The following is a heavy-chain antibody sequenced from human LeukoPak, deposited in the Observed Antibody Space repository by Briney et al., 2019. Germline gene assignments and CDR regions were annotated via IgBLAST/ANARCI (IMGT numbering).Heavy chain of an antibody. Sequence: SETLSLTCTVSGASISSYYWSWIRQPPGKGLEWIGYLYYSGSTNYNPSLKSRVTISVDTSKNQFSLKLSPVTAADTAVYYCARRGPSNWFDPWGQGTLVTVSS. CDR1: GASISSYY. V-gene: IGHV4-59*01. J-gene: IGHJ5*02. CDR2: LYYSGST. CDR3: ARRGPSNWFDP.